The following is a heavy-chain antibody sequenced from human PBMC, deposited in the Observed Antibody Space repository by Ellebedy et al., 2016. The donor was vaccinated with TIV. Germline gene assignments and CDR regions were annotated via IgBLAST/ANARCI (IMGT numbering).Heavy chain of an antibody. V-gene: IGHV3-23*01. CDR2: ISVGGGSI. CDR1: GFTFGSYT. J-gene: IGHJ4*02. CDR3: AKDKSSSGNFFGYFDS. Sequence: GESLKISCAASGFTFGSYTMSWVRQAPGQGPEWVSSISVGGGSIYYADSVKGRFTISRDNAKNILYLQMNSLRADDTAVYYCAKDKSSSGNFFGYFDSWGQGTQVTVSS. D-gene: IGHD1-26*01.